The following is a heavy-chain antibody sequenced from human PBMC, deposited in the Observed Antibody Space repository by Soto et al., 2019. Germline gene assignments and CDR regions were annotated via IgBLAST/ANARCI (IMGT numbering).Heavy chain of an antibody. CDR1: GGTIRSPDW. J-gene: IGHJ5*02. CDR2: IFQSGST. CDR3: ARGRGRYSSGWSWFDP. Sequence: SETLSLTCGASGGTIRSPDWWTWVRQPPGKGLEWIGEIFQSGSTNYTPSLESRVTISVDKSKNQFSLTLTSVTAADTAVYFCARGRGRYSSGWSWFDPWGQGILVTVSS. V-gene: IGHV4-4*02. D-gene: IGHD6-19*01.